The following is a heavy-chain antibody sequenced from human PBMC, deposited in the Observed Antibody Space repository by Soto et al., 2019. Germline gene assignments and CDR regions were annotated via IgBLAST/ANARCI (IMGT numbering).Heavy chain of an antibody. Sequence: SETLSLTCTVSGDSISRADYYWSWIRQTPGKGLEWIGHIFYSGTTYYNPSLKSRLTISVDTSKNHFSLRLTSVTAADTAVYYCARVLWVELELYYCGMGFWGQATTLTVSS. V-gene: IGHV4-30-4*01. CDR2: IFYSGTT. CDR1: GDSISRADYY. CDR3: ARVLWVELELYYCGMGF. J-gene: IGHJ6*02. D-gene: IGHD1-7*01.